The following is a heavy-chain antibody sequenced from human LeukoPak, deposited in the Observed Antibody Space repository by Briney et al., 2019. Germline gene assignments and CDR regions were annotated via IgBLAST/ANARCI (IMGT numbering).Heavy chain of an antibody. CDR3: ARDWSYYGY. Sequence: GGSLRLSCAASGFTFSSYAMSWVRQAPGKGLEWVSAISGSGGSTCYADSVKGRFTISRDNAKNSLYLQMNSLRAEDTAVYYCARDWSYYGYWGQGTLVTVSS. CDR2: ISGSGGST. V-gene: IGHV3-23*01. J-gene: IGHJ4*02. CDR1: GFTFSSYA. D-gene: IGHD1-1*01.